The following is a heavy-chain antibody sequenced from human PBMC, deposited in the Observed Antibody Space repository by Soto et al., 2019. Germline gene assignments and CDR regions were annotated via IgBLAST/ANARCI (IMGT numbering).Heavy chain of an antibody. CDR2: IYYSGST. CDR1: GGSISSGDYY. V-gene: IGHV4-31*03. D-gene: IGHD3-10*01. CDR3: ATYGSGSYKPTTFDY. J-gene: IGHJ4*02. Sequence: QVQLQESGPGLVKPSQTLSLTCTVSGGSISSGDYYWSWIRQHPGKGLEWIGYIYYSGSTYYNPSLKGRVNISVDPSKNQFPLKLSSVTAADPAVYYCATYGSGSYKPTTFDYWGQGTLVTVSS.